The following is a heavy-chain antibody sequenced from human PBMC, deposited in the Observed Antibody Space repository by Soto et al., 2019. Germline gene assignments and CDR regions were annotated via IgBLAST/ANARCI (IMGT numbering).Heavy chain of an antibody. D-gene: IGHD6-19*01. J-gene: IGHJ4*02. CDR2: INPNGGST. CDR1: GYTFINYH. V-gene: IGHV1-46*01. Sequence: QVQVVQSGAEVKKPGASVKVSCKTSGYTFINYHVHWVRQAPGQGLEWMGAINPNGGSTTYAQHLQGRITMTSEASTSKVYIDLSSLRSDDTAVYYCALPKNTLGWYNFWGQGSLVTVS. CDR3: ALPKNTLGWYNF.